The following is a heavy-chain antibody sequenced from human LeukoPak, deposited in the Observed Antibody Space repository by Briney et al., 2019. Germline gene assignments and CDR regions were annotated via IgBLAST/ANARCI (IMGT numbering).Heavy chain of an antibody. CDR3: ARGPSGYHNT. Sequence: GGSLRLSRAASGFTFSDHYMDWVRQAPGKGLEWVGRTRNKANSYTTEYAASVKGRFTISRDNSKNTLYLQMNSLRAEDTAVYYCARGPSGYHNTGGQGTLVTVSS. CDR2: TRNKANSYTT. V-gene: IGHV3-72*01. D-gene: IGHD5-12*01. CDR1: GFTFSDHY. J-gene: IGHJ4*02.